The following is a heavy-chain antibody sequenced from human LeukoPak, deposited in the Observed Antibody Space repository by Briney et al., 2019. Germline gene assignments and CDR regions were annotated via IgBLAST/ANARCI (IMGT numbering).Heavy chain of an antibody. CDR1: GFTFSSYA. D-gene: IGHD1-26*01. J-gene: IGHJ4*02. Sequence: PGGSLRLSCAASGFTFSSYAMNWVRQAPGKGLEWVSAISGSGAGTYYADSVKGRFTISRDNSKNPLYLQMNSLRPEDTAVYHCARAGGWELPDYFDYWGQGTLVTVSS. CDR3: ARAGGWELPDYFDY. V-gene: IGHV3-23*01. CDR2: ISGSGAGT.